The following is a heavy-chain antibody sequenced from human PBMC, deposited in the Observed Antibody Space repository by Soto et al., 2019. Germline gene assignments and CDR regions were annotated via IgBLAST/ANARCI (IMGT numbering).Heavy chain of an antibody. Sequence: ASVKVSCTAPADTFASYCLHWVRQAPGHGLESMGIINPNGRSSRFAQTFQGRIPMTTDTSTSTAYMDLRSLRSEDKAVSYCAPSSGGVFGIIIEGSNLLAPWCPESLVTV. V-gene: IGHV1-46*01. D-gene: IGHD3-16*02. J-gene: IGHJ5*02. CDR3: APSSGGVFGIIIEGSNLLAP. CDR2: INPNGRSS. CDR1: ADTFASYC.